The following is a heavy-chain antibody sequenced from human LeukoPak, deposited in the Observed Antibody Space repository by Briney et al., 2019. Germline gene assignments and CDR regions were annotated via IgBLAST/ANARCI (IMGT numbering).Heavy chain of an antibody. J-gene: IGHJ3*02. V-gene: IGHV3-23*01. CDR1: GFTFSSYA. CDR3: AKEIVVVPAAIGHDAFDI. Sequence: GGSLRLSCAASGFTFSSYAMSWVRQAPGKGLEWASAISGSGGSTYYADSVKGWFTISRDNSKNTLYLQMNSLRAEDTAVYYCAKEIVVVPAAIGHDAFDIWGQGTMVTVSS. D-gene: IGHD2-2*01. CDR2: ISGSGGST.